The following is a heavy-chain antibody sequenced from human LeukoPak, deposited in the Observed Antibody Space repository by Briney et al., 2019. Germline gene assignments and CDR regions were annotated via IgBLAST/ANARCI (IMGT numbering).Heavy chain of an antibody. CDR2: IYTSGNT. CDR1: GGSISSGSYC. J-gene: IGHJ6*03. D-gene: IGHD3-10*01. CDR3: ARDPGTLLRGSRRGYDGNYYYMDV. Sequence: SETLSLTCTVSGGSISSGSYCWSWIRQPAGKGLEWIVHIYTSGNTNYNPSLKSRVTIVDTSKNQFSLKLSSVTAADTAVYYCARDPGTLLRGSRRGYDGNYYYMDVWGKGTTVTISS. V-gene: IGHV4-61*09.